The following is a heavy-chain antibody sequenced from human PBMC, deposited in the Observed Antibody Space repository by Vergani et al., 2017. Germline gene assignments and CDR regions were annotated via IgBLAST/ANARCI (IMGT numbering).Heavy chain of an antibody. Sequence: EVQLVESGGGVVRPGGSLRLSCAASGFTFDDYGMSWVRQAPGKGLEWVSGINWNGGSTGYADSVKGRFTISRDNAKNSLYLQMNSLRAEDTALYYCARGDYYGSGSYYKWRWFDPWGQGTLVTVSS. D-gene: IGHD3-10*01. CDR1: GFTFDDYG. J-gene: IGHJ5*02. CDR3: ARGDYYGSGSYYKWRWFDP. CDR2: INWNGGST. V-gene: IGHV3-20*04.